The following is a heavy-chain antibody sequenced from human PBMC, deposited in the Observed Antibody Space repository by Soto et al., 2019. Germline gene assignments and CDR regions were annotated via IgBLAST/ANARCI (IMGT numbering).Heavy chain of an antibody. J-gene: IGHJ3*02. V-gene: IGHV4-59*08. CDR3: ARQKTVAGTDDSCEM. D-gene: IGHD6-19*01. CDR1: GDSISTYY. CDR2: ISYSGTP. Sequence: QVQLQESGPGLVKPSETLSLTCTVSGDSISTYYWSWIRQPPGKGLEWTGYISYSGTPTYNPSLKSRVTISVDTSKNQVSLALASVTAAGTAVYYCARQKTVAGTDDSCEMLGQGTMVTVCS.